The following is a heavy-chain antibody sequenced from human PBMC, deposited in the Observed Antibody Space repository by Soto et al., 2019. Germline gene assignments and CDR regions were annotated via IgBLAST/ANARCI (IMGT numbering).Heavy chain of an antibody. CDR2: ISGSGGST. CDR1: GFNFSSYA. CDR3: AKDLYYDSSGYYY. D-gene: IGHD3-22*01. Sequence: GGSLRLSCAASGFNFSSYAMSWVRQAPGKGLEWVSAISGSGGSTYYADSVKGRFTISRDNSKNTLYLQMNSLRAEDTAVYYCAKDLYYDSSGYYYWGQGPLVTVSS. J-gene: IGHJ4*02. V-gene: IGHV3-23*01.